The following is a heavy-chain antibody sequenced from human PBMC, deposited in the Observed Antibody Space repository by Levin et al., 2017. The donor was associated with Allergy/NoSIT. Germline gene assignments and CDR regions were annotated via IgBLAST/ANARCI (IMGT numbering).Heavy chain of an antibody. CDR1: GFTFSNYA. Sequence: GESLKISCAASGFTFSNYAMSWVRQAPGKGLEWVSAISGSGGSTYYADSVKGRFTISRDNSKNTLYLQMNSLRAEDTAVYYCAKSLSFFGSGNYNYFDYWGQGTLVTVSS. V-gene: IGHV3-23*01. D-gene: IGHD3-10*01. J-gene: IGHJ4*02. CDR2: ISGSGGST. CDR3: AKSLSFFGSGNYNYFDY.